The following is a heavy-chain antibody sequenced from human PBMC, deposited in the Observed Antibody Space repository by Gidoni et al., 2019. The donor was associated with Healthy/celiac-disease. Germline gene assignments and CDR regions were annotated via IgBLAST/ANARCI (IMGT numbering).Heavy chain of an antibody. CDR3: ARSYYYDTKLWYFDL. D-gene: IGHD3-22*01. CDR1: GLTFSSYD. Sequence: EVQLVESGGGLVQPGGSLRLSCAASGLTFSSYDMHWVRQATGKGLDWVSAIGTAGDTYYPGSVKGRFTISRENAKNSLYLQMNSLRAGDTAVYYCARSYYYDTKLWYFDLWGRGTLVTVSS. J-gene: IGHJ2*01. CDR2: IGTAGDT. V-gene: IGHV3-13*01.